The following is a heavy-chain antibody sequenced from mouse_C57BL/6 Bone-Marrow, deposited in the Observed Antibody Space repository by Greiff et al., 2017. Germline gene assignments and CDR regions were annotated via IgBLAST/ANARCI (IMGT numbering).Heavy chain of an antibody. Sequence: QVQLKQPGAELVKPGASVKLSCKASGYTFTSYWMHWVKQRPGQGLEWIGMIHPNSGSTNYNEKFKSKATLTVDKSSSTAYMQLSSLTSEDSAVYYCARRWLRCDYWGQGTTLTVSS. CDR1: GYTFTSYW. D-gene: IGHD2-3*01. J-gene: IGHJ2*01. CDR3: ARRWLRCDY. V-gene: IGHV1-64*01. CDR2: IHPNSGST.